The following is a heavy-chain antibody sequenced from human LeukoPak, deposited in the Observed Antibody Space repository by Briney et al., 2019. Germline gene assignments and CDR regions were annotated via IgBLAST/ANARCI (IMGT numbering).Heavy chain of an antibody. CDR1: GYTFTSYG. V-gene: IGHV1-18*01. J-gene: IGHJ4*02. CDR3: ARGRSAYDYVWGSYRHFDY. D-gene: IGHD3-16*02. Sequence: WASVKVSCKASGYTFTSYGISWVRQAPGQGLEWMGWISAYNGNTNYAQKLQGRVTMTTDTSTSTAYMELSSLRSEDTAVYYCARGRSAYDYVWGSYRHFDYWGQGTLVTVSS. CDR2: ISAYNGNT.